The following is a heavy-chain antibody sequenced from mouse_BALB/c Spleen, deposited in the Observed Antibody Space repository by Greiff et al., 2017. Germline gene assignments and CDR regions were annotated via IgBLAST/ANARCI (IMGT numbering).Heavy chain of an antibody. J-gene: IGHJ4*01. CDR3: ARPIYYYGSRDYYAMDY. V-gene: IGHV2-6-4*01. Sequence: QVQLKQSGPGLVAPSQSLSITCTVSGFSLSRYSVHWVRQPPGKGLEWLGMIWGGGSTDYNSALKSRLSISKDNSKSQVFLKMNSLQTDDTAMYYCARPIYYYGSRDYYAMDYWGQGTSVTVSS. CDR2: IWGGGST. D-gene: IGHD1-1*01. CDR1: GFSLSRYS.